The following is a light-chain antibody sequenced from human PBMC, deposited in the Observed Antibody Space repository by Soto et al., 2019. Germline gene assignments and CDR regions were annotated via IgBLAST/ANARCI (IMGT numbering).Light chain of an antibody. CDR1: QSISSW. CDR2: KES. Sequence: DIQMTQSPSTLSASVGDRVTITCRASQSISSWLAWYQQKPGKAPKLLIYKESNLEDGGPSRFSGSGSGTEFTLTISSLQPDDFATYYCQQYKTYLNTFGQGTKLEIK. V-gene: IGKV1-5*03. J-gene: IGKJ2*01. CDR3: QQYKTYLNT.